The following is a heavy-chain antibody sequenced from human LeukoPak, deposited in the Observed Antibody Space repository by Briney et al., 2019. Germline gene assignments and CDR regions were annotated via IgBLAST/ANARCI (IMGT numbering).Heavy chain of an antibody. V-gene: IGHV3-21*01. CDR3: ARNSGSYPCYYYYYGMDV. J-gene: IGHJ6*02. CDR2: ISSSSSYI. D-gene: IGHD1-26*01. Sequence: GGSLRLSCAASGFTFSSYSMNWVRQAPGKGLEWVSSISSSSSYIYYADSVKGRFTISRDNAKNSLYLQMNSLRAEDTAVYYCARNSGSYPCYYYYYGMDVWGQGTTVTVSS. CDR1: GFTFSSYS.